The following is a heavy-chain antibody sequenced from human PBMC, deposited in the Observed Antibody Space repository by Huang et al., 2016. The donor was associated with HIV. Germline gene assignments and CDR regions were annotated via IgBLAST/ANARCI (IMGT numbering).Heavy chain of an antibody. Sequence: QLLLQESGPGLVKPSEALALTCAVSGGSIRSSDYHWGWIRQPPGKGLEWSGSIYYKGSTHPIPSLKSRVTIAVDTSKNLFFLNLTSMTASDTAVYYCARHREGPVAYYSGWGSHLNYMDVWGRGRTVVVSS. CDR3: ARHREGPVAYYSGWGSHLNYMDV. J-gene: IGHJ6*03. V-gene: IGHV4-39*01. CDR1: GGSIRSSDYH. CDR2: IYYKGST. D-gene: IGHD3-10*01.